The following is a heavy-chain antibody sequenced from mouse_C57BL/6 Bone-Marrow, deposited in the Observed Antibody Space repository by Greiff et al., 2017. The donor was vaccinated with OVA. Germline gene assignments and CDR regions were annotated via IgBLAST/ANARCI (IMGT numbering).Heavy chain of an antibody. Sequence: EVKLVESGGGLVQPKGSLKLSCAASGFSFNTYAMNWVRQAPGKGLEWVARIRSKSNNYATYYADSVKDRFTISRDDSESMLYLQMNNLKTEDTAMYYCVRGYGYDGYFDVWGTGTMVTVSS. CDR1: GFSFNTYA. J-gene: IGHJ1*03. V-gene: IGHV10-1*01. D-gene: IGHD2-2*01. CDR2: IRSKSNNYAT. CDR3: VRGYGYDGYFDV.